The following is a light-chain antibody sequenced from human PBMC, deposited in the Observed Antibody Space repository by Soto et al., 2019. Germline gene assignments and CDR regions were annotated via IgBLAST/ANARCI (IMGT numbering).Light chain of an antibody. J-gene: IGLJ7*01. V-gene: IGLV1-51*01. CDR2: DND. CDR3: ATGDSSLSAVV. CDR1: SSNIGSNY. Sequence: QSVLTQPPSVSAAPGQKVTISCSGSSSNIGSNYVSWYQQLPETAPKLLVYDNDKRPSGIPDRFSGSKSGTSATLAITGLQTGDEADYYCATGDSSLSAVVFGGGTQLTVL.